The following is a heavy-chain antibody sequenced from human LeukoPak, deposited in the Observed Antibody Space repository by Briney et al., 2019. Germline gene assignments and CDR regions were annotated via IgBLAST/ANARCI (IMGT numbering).Heavy chain of an antibody. CDR2: ISSSSYI. J-gene: IGHJ4*02. Sequence: GGSLRLSCAASGFTFSSYEMNWVRQAPGKGLEWVSSISSSSYIYYADSVKGRFTISRDNAKNSLYLQMNSLRAEDTAVYYCARDQSGYDYLDYWGQGTLVTVSS. D-gene: IGHD5-12*01. CDR1: GFTFSSYE. CDR3: ARDQSGYDYLDY. V-gene: IGHV3-21*01.